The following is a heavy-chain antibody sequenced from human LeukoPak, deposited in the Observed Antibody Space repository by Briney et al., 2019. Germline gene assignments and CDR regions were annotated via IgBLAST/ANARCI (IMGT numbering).Heavy chain of an antibody. CDR1: GFIVNYYP. J-gene: IGHJ6*02. CDR2: VSEDGTNI. Sequence: GGSLRLSCAASGFIVNYYPIHWARQAPGKGLEWLAYVSEDGTNIYYSDSVKGRFTISRHNSKNTLYLQMNSLRAEDTAVYYCARYDFWSGYYYYGMDVWGQGTTVTVSS. V-gene: IGHV3-30*14. D-gene: IGHD3-3*01. CDR3: ARYDFWSGYYYYGMDV.